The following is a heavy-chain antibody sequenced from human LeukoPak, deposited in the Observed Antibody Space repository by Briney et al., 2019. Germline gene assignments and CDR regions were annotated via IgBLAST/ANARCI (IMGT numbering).Heavy chain of an antibody. CDR2: ISGDGGRT. Sequence: GGSLRLSCAASGFIFYDYAMHWVRQAPGKGLEWVSLISGDGGRTYYTDSVKGRFTISRDNSKHSLYLQMNSLRTEDTALYYCTKNGGYSDAFDIWGQGTMVTVSS. CDR1: GFIFYDYA. J-gene: IGHJ3*02. D-gene: IGHD3-10*01. CDR3: TKNGGYSDAFDI. V-gene: IGHV3-43*02.